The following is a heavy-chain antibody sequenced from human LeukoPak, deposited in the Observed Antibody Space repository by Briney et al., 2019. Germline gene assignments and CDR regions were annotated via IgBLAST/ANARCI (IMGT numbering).Heavy chain of an antibody. CDR2: IWYDASGQ. D-gene: IGHD3-22*01. CDR1: GFTFSTYG. V-gene: IGHV3-33*01. Sequence: PGGSLRLSCAASGFTFSTYGMPGVRQAPGKGLKWVAIIWYDASGQHYADSVKGRFTISRDTSKNTLYLQMNSLRAEDTAVYFCARDSLYDDNGYYHYFDYWGQGTLVTVSS. CDR3: ARDSLYDDNGYYHYFDY. J-gene: IGHJ4*02.